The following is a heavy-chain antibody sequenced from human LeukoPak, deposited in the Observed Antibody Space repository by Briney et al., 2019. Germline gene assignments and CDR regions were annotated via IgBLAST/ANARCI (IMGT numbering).Heavy chain of an antibody. D-gene: IGHD1-14*01. J-gene: IGHJ6*02. Sequence: GGSLRLPCAATGFTFSNYAMSWVRQAPGKGLECVSTISGSDGNTYYADSVKGRFTISRDTSKNTLYLQMNSLRSEDTAVYYCARGGNEYYYYGMDVWGQGTTVTVSS. CDR1: GFTFSNYA. CDR3: ARGGNEYYYYGMDV. V-gene: IGHV3-23*01. CDR2: ISGSDGNT.